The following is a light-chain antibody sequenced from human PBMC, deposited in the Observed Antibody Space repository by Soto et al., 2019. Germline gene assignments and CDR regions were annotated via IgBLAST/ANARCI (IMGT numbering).Light chain of an antibody. CDR2: TDD. V-gene: IGLV1-44*01. CDR3: VTWDDSLNGPV. J-gene: IGLJ2*01. Sequence: QSALTQPPLASGTPGQRVTISCSGSGSNIGSHTVNWYQQLPGTAPKLLIYTDDQRPSAVPDRFSGSKSGTSASLAISGLQSEDEADYHCVTWDDSLNGPVFGGGTKLTVL. CDR1: GSNIGSHT.